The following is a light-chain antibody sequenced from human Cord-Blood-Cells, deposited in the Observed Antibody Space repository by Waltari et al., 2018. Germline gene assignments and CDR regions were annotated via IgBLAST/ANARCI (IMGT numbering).Light chain of an antibody. CDR1: RSDVGSYNL. J-gene: IGLJ2*01. CDR2: EGS. V-gene: IGLV2-23*01. Sequence: QSALTQPASVSGSPGQSITIPCTGPRSDVGSYNLVSWYQQHPGKAPKLMIYEGSKRPSGVSNRFSGSKSGNTASLTISGLQAEDEADYYCCSYAGSSTVVFGGGTKLTVL. CDR3: CSYAGSSTVV.